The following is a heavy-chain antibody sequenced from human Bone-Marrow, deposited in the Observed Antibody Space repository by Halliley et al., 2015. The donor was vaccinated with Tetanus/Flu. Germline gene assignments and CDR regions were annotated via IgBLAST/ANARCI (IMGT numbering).Heavy chain of an antibody. Sequence: QMQLVQSGAEVKKPGASGKVSCKAPEFSLDSYHMQWDRQAPGQGLEWEGTITPGGDRTNYAHQFQGRVTMTRDTSTSTVYMELTSLRSGGTTVYFCAYDSTVWSFATWGPGSLVPVSS. CDR1: EFSLDSYH. V-gene: IGHV1-46*02. CDR3: AYDSTVWSFAT. D-gene: IGHD3-3*01. CDR2: ITPGGDRT. J-gene: IGHJ5*02.